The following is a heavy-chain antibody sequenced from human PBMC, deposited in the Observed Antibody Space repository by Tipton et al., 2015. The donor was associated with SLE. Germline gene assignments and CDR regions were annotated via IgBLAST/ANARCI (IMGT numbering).Heavy chain of an antibody. CDR3: ARDVAGSYCGGDCSDFYYHMDV. CDR1: GDSITDSGYS. V-gene: IGHV4-31*03. J-gene: IGHJ6*03. D-gene: IGHD2-21*01. Sequence: TLSLTCTVSGDSITDSGYSWNWVRQHPGAGLEWIGYIHHSGRTDYNPSLRSRVTISIHTSETQFSLKLSSVTAADTAVYYCARDVAGSYCGGDCSDFYYHMDVWGKGTTVTVSS. CDR2: IHHSGRT.